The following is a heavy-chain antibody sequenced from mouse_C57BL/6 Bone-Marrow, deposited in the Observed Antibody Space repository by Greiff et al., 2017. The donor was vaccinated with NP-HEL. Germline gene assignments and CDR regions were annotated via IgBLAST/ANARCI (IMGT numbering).Heavy chain of an antibody. V-gene: IGHV1-19*01. J-gene: IGHJ3*01. CDR1: GYTFTDYY. CDR3: ARLPLYAY. Sequence: EVKVVESGPVLVKPGASVKMSCKASGYTFTDYYMNWVKQSHGKSLEWIGVINPYNGGTSYNQKFKGKATLTVDKSSSTAYMELNSLTSEDSAVYYCARLPLYAYWGQGTRVTVSA. D-gene: IGHD5-5*01. CDR2: INPYNGGT.